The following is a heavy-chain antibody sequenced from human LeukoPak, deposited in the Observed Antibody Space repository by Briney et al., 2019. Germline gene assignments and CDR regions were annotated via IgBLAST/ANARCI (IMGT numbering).Heavy chain of an antibody. CDR2: ISYDGTNK. J-gene: IGHJ6*02. CDR3: ARAAVASPGDV. Sequence: GGSLRLSCAVSGLTFSNYAMNWVRQAPGKGLDWVSVISYDGTNKYYADSVKGRFTISRDNSKNTLYLQMNSLRAEDTAVYYCARAAVASPGDVWGQGTTVTVSS. D-gene: IGHD6-19*01. V-gene: IGHV3-30-3*01. CDR1: GLTFSNYA.